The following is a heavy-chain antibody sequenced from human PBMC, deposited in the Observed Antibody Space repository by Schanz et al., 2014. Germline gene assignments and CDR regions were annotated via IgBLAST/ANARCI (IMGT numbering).Heavy chain of an antibody. CDR1: GFTFSGSG. V-gene: IGHV3-30*02. CDR2: IRYDESYK. CDR3: APDHLGAKGGRY. D-gene: IGHD3-16*01. J-gene: IGHJ4*02. Sequence: QVQLGESGGGVVQPGGSLRLSCAASGFTFSGSGMHWVRQAPGKGLEWVAFIRYDESYKFYADSVEGRFTISRDNAKNTLHLQMNSLRVEDTAMYYCAPDHLGAKGGRYWGQGTLVSVSS.